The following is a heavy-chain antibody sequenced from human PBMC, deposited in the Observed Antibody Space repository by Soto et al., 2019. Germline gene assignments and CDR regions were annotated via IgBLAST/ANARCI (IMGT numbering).Heavy chain of an antibody. V-gene: IGHV4-30-4*01. D-gene: IGHD3-3*01. CDR2: IYYSGST. CDR3: ARGGSTYYDFWSGYYSWGMDV. J-gene: IGHJ6*02. CDR1: GGSISSGDYY. Sequence: SETLSLTCTVSGGSISSGDYYWSWIRQPPGKGLEWIGYIYYSGSTYYNPSLKSRVTISVDTSKNQFSLKLSPVTAADTAVYYCARGGSTYYDFWSGYYSWGMDVWGQGTTVTVSS.